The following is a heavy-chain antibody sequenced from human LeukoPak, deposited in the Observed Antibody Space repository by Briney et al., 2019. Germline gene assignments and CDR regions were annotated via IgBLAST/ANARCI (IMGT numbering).Heavy chain of an antibody. D-gene: IGHD3-10*01. J-gene: IGHJ6*03. Sequence: SETLSLTCTVSGGSISSYYWSWIRQPPGKGLEWIGCIYYSGSTNYNPSFKSRVTISVDTSKNQFSLKLSSVTAADTAVYYCARVLYYYGSGSWAGYYYYYMDVWGKGTTVTISS. V-gene: IGHV4-59*01. CDR2: IYYSGST. CDR1: GGSISSYY. CDR3: ARVLYYYGSGSWAGYYYYYMDV.